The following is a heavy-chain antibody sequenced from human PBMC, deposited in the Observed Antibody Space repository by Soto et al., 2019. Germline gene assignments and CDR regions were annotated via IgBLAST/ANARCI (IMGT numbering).Heavy chain of an antibody. J-gene: IGHJ4*02. CDR2: ISASGSNT. V-gene: IGHV3-23*01. Sequence: EVQLLESGGGLVQSGGSLRLSCAASGFTFSSYAMSWVRQAPGKGLEWVSGISASGSNTYYADSVKGRFTISRDNSKNTLYLQMNNLRVEDKAVYYCADGGEWSFNFEYWGQGTLVTAFS. CDR3: ADGGEWSFNFEY. D-gene: IGHD3-3*01. CDR1: GFTFSSYA.